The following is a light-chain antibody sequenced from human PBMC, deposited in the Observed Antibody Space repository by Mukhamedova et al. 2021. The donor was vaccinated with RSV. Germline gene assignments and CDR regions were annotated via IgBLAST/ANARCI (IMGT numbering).Light chain of an antibody. V-gene: IGKV3-15*01. CDR2: GAS. J-gene: IGKJ1*01. CDR3: QQYNNWPGT. Sequence: RASQSVSSNLAWYQQKPGQAPRLLIYGASTRATGIPARFSGSGSGTEFTLTISSLQSEDFAVYYCQQYNNWPGTFGQGTKV. CDR1: QSVSSN.